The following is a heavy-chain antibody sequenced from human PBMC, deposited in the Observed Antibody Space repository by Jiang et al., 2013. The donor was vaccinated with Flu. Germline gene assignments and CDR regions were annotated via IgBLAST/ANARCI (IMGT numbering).Heavy chain of an antibody. CDR1: GGSISSYY. CDR3: ARGRDYYGSGSYYDFDY. V-gene: IGHV4-59*01. D-gene: IGHD3-10*01. Sequence: GLVKPSETLSLTCTVSGGSISSYYWSWIRQPPGKGLEWIGYIYYSGSTNYNPSLKSRVTISVDTSKNQFSLKLSSVTAADTAVYYCARGRDYYGSGSYYDFDYWGQGTLVTVSS. J-gene: IGHJ4*02. CDR2: IYYSGST.